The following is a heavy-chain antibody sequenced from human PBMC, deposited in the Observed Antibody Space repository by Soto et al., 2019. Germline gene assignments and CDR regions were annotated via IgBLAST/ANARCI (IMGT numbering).Heavy chain of an antibody. CDR1: GGSISSYY. J-gene: IGHJ6*02. D-gene: IGHD4-17*01. V-gene: IGHV4-59*01. CDR3: ARVGRDYGDSIYYYGMDV. Sequence: SETPSLTCTVSGGSISSYYWSWIRQPPGKGLEWIGYIYYSGSTNYNPSLKSRVTISVDTSKNQFSLKLSSATAADTAVYYCARVGRDYGDSIYYYGMDVWGQGTTVTVSS. CDR2: IYYSGST.